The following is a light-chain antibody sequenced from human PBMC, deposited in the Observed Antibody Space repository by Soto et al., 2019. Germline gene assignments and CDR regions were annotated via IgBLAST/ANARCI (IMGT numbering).Light chain of an antibody. J-gene: IGKJ2*01. CDR3: QQFNNYLMYT. CDR2: DAS. V-gene: IGKV1D-13*01. Sequence: AIQLTQSPSSLSASVGDRVTITCRASQGISSALAWYQQKPGKAPKLLIYDASSLESGVPSRFSGSGSGTDFTLTISSLHPEDFATYYCQQFNNYLMYTFGQGTKLEIK. CDR1: QGISSA.